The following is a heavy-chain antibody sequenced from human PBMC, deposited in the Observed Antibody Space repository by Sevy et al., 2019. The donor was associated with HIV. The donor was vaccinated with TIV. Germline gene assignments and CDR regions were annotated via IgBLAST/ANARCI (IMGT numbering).Heavy chain of an antibody. CDR2: FDPEDGET. CDR3: ATGFLVEHVDCSSIGCYTDDFAY. J-gene: IGHJ4*02. D-gene: IGHD2-2*02. CDR1: GYTLTEFS. V-gene: IGHV1-24*01. Sequence: ASVKVSCKVSGYTLTEFSMHWVRQAPGKGLEWMGSFDPEDGETVYAQRFQGRVPMTEGTSTDTVYIVLSSLRSEVTVVFYCATGFLVEHVDCSSIGCYTDDFAYWGQGTLVTVSS.